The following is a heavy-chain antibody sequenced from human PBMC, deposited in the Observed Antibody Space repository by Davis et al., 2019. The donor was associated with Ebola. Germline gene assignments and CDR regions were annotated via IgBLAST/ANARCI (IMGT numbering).Heavy chain of an antibody. J-gene: IGHJ6*04. CDR1: GYSFTSYW. V-gene: IGHV5-51*01. CDR2: IYPGDSDT. CDR3: ARRGNWNYVSDYYYGMDV. Sequence: GGSLRLSCKGSGYSFTSYWIAWVRQTPAKGLEWMGIIYPGDSDTRYSPSFEGQVTISVDRSISTAYLQWSSLKASDTAMYYCARRGNWNYVSDYYYGMDVWGKGTTVTVSS. D-gene: IGHD1-7*01.